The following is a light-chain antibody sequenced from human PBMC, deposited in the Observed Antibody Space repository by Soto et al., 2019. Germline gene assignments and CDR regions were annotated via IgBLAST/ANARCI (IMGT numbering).Light chain of an antibody. CDR2: EVN. V-gene: IGLV2-8*01. CDR3: CSSGGSPTYV. J-gene: IGLJ1*01. Sequence: QSVLTQPPSASGSPGQSVAISCTGTNSDIGNYNFVSWYQQHPGKAPKLMIYEVNKRPSGVPDRFSGSKSGNTASLTISGLKVEDEADYYCCSSGGSPTYVFGTGTKLTVL. CDR1: NSDIGNYNF.